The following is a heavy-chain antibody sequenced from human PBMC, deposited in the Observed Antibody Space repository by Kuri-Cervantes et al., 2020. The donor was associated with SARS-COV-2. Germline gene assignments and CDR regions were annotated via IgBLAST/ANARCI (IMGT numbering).Heavy chain of an antibody. J-gene: IGHJ4*02. CDR1: GGSISSYY. CDR3: ASLFCSNDECYLDN. D-gene: IGHD2-8*01. V-gene: IGHV4-59*01. Sequence: SETLSLTCTVSGGSISSYYWSWIRQPPGKGLEWIGYIYYSGSTNYNPSLKSRVTISLNTSKNHFTLRLNSVTAADAAVYYCASLFCSNDECYLDNWGQGNLV. CDR2: IYYSGST.